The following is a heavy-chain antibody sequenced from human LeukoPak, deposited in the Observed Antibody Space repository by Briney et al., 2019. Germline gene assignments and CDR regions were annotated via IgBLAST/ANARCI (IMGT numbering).Heavy chain of an antibody. CDR2: IYYSGST. D-gene: IGHD6-19*01. Sequence: SETLSLTCTVSGGSISSSSYYWGWIRQPPGKGLEWIGSIYYSGSTYYNPSLKSRVTISVDTSKNQFSLKLSSVTAADTAVYYCASEGSVAWYFDYWGQGTLVTVSS. CDR1: GGSISSSSYY. J-gene: IGHJ4*02. V-gene: IGHV4-39*07. CDR3: ASEGSVAWYFDY.